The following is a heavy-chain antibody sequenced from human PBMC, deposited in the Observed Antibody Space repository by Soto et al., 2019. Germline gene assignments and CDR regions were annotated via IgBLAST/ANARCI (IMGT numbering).Heavy chain of an antibody. Sequence: EVQLVESGGGLVQPGGSLRLSCAASGFTLTNYWMHWVRQAPGKGLVWVSRINSNGRSITYADSVKGRFTSSRDNATNTLYMQMNIQRAEDTAVYYCARGGAARAYCYYGMDVWGQGTTVTVSS. CDR3: ARGGAARAYCYYGMDV. V-gene: IGHV3-74*01. D-gene: IGHD6-6*01. J-gene: IGHJ6*02. CDR1: GFTLTNYW. CDR2: INSNGRSI.